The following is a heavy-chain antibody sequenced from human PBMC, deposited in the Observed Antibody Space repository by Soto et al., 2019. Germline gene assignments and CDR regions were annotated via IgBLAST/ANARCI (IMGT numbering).Heavy chain of an antibody. CDR3: ARHRLLTPPVY. D-gene: IGHD1-26*01. J-gene: IGHJ4*02. CDR1: GVSISSNNYY. Sequence: PSETLSLTCTVSGVSISSNNYYWGWIRQPPRKGLEWIGSIYYSGTTYYNPSLKNRLTISVDTSKNQFSLKLSSVTAADTAVYYCARHRLLTPPVYWGQGTLVTVSS. CDR2: IYYSGTT. V-gene: IGHV4-39*01.